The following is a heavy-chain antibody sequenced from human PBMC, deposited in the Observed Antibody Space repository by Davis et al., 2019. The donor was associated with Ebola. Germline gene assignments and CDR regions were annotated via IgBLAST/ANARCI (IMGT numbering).Heavy chain of an antibody. CDR1: GGSISSSY. V-gene: IGHV4-59*01. J-gene: IGHJ6*02. Sequence: MPSETLSLTCTVSGGSISSSYWSWIRQPPGKGLEWIGFIYYSGSTNYNPSLKSRVTTSVDMSRNQFSLKLSSVTAADTAVYYCARDLRFGDTYYYYYGMDVWGQGTTVTVSS. CDR3: ARDLRFGDTYYYYYGMDV. D-gene: IGHD3-10*01. CDR2: IYYSGST.